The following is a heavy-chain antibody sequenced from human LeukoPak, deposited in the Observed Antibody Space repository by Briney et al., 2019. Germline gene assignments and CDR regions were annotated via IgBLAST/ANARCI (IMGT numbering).Heavy chain of an antibody. CDR1: GASISSYSC. CDR3: VGDDTGFDP. V-gene: IGHV4-4*07. CDR2: VFTSGST. J-gene: IGHJ5*02. Sequence: SETLSLTCAVSGASISSYSCWSWIRQPAGKGLEWIGRVFTSGSTNYNPSLKSRVTMSLDTSKNQFSLKPSSVTAADTAVYYCVGDDTGFDPWGQGTLVTVSS.